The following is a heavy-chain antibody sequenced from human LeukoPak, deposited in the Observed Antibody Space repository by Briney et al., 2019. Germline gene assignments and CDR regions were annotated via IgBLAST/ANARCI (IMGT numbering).Heavy chain of an antibody. V-gene: IGHV3-11*01. CDR1: GFTFSNYY. CDR3: VRDRIEVAGTGDY. J-gene: IGHJ4*02. Sequence: GGSLRLSCAASGFTFSNYYMSWIRQAPGKGLEWVSYISSSGSTIYYADSVKSRFTISRDNAKNSLYLQMNSLRAEDTALYYCVRDRIEVAGTGDYWGQGIQVTVSS. CDR2: ISSSGSTI. D-gene: IGHD6-19*01.